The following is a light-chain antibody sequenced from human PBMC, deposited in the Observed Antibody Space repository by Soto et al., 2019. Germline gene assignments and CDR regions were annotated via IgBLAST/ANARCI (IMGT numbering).Light chain of an antibody. V-gene: IGLV2-14*01. J-gene: IGLJ1*01. Sequence: QSVLTQPASVSGSPGRSITISCTGTSSDVGGYNYVSWYQQHPGKAPKLMIYEVSNRPSGVSNRFSGSKSGNTASLTIPGLQAEDEADYYCSSYTSSSTYVFGTGTKVTVL. CDR2: EVS. CDR3: SSYTSSSTYV. CDR1: SSDVGGYNY.